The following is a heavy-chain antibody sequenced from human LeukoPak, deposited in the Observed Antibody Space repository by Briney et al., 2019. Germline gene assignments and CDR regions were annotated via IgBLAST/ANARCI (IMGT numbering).Heavy chain of an antibody. V-gene: IGHV3-74*01. J-gene: IGHJ5*02. CDR3: ATDAGHWFDP. Sequence: PGGSLRLSCAASGFTFSSYWMHWVRQAPGKGLVLISNINSDGSGTTYADSVKGRFTISRDNSKNTLFLQMNSLRAEDTAVYYCATDAGHWFDPWGQGTLVTVSS. CDR1: GFTFSSYW. CDR2: INSDGSGT.